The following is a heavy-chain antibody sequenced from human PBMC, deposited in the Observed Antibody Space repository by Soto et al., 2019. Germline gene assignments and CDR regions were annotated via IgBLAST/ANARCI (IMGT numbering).Heavy chain of an antibody. Sequence: QVQLVQSGAEVKKPGASVKVSCKASGYTFTSYDINWVRQATGQGLEWMGWMNPNSGNTGYAQKFQGRVTMTRNTTISTDYMELSSLRSEDTAVYYCARGSARGSGDDNWFDPWGQGTLVPVSS. D-gene: IGHD2-15*01. V-gene: IGHV1-8*01. CDR2: MNPNSGNT. CDR3: ARGSARGSGDDNWFDP. CDR1: GYTFTSYD. J-gene: IGHJ5*02.